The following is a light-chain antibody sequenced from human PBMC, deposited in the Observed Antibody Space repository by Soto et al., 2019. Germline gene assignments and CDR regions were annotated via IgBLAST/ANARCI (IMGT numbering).Light chain of an antibody. CDR2: GAS. V-gene: IGKV3-20*01. J-gene: IGKJ4*01. Sequence: IVLTQSPGTLSLSPGAGATLSCSASQSVNNNYLAWYQQKPGQAPRLLIYGASKRATGIPDRFSGSGSGTDCTLTISRLEPEDVAVYYCHQYSNLPVTFGGGTKVDIK. CDR3: HQYSNLPVT. CDR1: QSVNNNY.